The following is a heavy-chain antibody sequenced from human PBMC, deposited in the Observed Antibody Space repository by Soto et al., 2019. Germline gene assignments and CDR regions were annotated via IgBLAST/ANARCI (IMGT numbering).Heavy chain of an antibody. CDR1: GGSISSYY. CDR3: ATIGGSGTYFIDY. J-gene: IGHJ4*02. CDR2: IYYSGST. V-gene: IGHV4-59*01. Sequence: SETLSLTCTVSGGSISSYYWSWIRQPPGKGLESIGYIYYSGSTNYNPSLKGRVTISVDTSKNQFSLKLSSVTAADTAVYYCATIGGSGTYFIDYWGQGTLVSVS. D-gene: IGHD3-10*01.